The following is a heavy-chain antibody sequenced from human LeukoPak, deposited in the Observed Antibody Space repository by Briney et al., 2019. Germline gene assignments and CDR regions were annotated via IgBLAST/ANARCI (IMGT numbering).Heavy chain of an antibody. Sequence: AASVKDSCKASGYTFTGYYMHWVRQAPGQGLEWMGWINPNSGGTNYAQKFQGRVTMTRDTSITTAYMDLSSLRSDDTALYYCARVSKGYCGGYCYSDYWGQGTLVTVSS. J-gene: IGHJ4*02. V-gene: IGHV1-2*02. CDR2: INPNSGGT. CDR1: GYTFTGYY. CDR3: ARVSKGYCGGYCYSDY. D-gene: IGHD2-21*02.